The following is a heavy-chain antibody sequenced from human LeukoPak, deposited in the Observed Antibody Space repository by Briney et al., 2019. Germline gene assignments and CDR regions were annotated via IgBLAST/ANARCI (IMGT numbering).Heavy chain of an antibody. CDR3: ARFAEDYTVVPAADFDY. J-gene: IGHJ4*02. Sequence: PGGSLRLSCAASGFTFSDYYMSWIRQAPGKGLEWVSYISSSGSTIYYADSVKGRFTISRDNAKNSLYLQMNSLRAEDTAVYYCARFAEDYTVVPAADFDYWGQGTLVTVSS. CDR1: GFTFSDYY. D-gene: IGHD2-2*01. CDR2: ISSSGSTI. V-gene: IGHV3-11*01.